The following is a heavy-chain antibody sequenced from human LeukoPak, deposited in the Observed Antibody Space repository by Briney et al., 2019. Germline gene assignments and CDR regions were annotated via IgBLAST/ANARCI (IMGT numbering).Heavy chain of an antibody. Sequence: PGGSLRLSCAASGFTFTTAWMTWVRQAPGKGLEWVGRIKSNTDGGTTDYPAPVKGRFTFSRDDSKNTLYLQMNSLKTEDTAVYYCTTLRGYGSASYHGYWGQGTLVTVSS. V-gene: IGHV3-15*01. CDR2: IKSNTDGGTT. CDR1: GFTFTTAW. CDR3: TTLRGYGSASYHGY. J-gene: IGHJ4*02. D-gene: IGHD3-10*01.